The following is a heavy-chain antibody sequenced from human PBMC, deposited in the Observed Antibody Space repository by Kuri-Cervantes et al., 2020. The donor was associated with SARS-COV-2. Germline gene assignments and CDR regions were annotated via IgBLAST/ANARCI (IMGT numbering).Heavy chain of an antibody. CDR1: GGSISDYY. D-gene: IGHD5-24*01. J-gene: IGHJ5*02. CDR3: AREVAYKSPFDP. CDR2: FYYSGVT. Sequence: SETLSLTCTVSGGSISDYYWSRIRQPPGKGLEWVGSFYYSGVTNYNPSLKSRVTISVDTSKNQFSLRLSSVTAADTAVYYCAREVAYKSPFDPWGQGTLVTVSS. V-gene: IGHV4-59*12.